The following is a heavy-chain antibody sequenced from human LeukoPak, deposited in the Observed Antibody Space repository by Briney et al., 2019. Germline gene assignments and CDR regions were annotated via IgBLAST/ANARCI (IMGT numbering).Heavy chain of an antibody. CDR1: GFTFSSYG. J-gene: IGHJ5*02. CDR2: ISYDGSNK. V-gene: IGHV3-30*18. Sequence: GGSLRLSCAASGFTFSSYGMHWVRQAPGKGLEWVAVISYDGSNKYYADSVKGRFTISRDNSKNTLYLQMNSLRAEDTAMYYCAKGEWFDPWGQGTLVTVSS. CDR3: AKGEWFDP.